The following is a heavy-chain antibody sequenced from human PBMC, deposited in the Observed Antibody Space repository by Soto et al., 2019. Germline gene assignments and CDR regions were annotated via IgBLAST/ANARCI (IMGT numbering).Heavy chain of an antibody. V-gene: IGHV1-8*01. Sequence: QVQLVQSGAEVKKPGASVKVSCKASGYTFTSYDINWVRQATGQGLEWMGWMNPNSGNTGYAQKFQGRVTMTRNASISAAYMELSSLRSEDSAVYYCARERSSGWYVDYWGQGTLFTVSS. D-gene: IGHD6-19*01. J-gene: IGHJ4*02. CDR3: ARERSSGWYVDY. CDR2: MNPNSGNT. CDR1: GYTFTSYD.